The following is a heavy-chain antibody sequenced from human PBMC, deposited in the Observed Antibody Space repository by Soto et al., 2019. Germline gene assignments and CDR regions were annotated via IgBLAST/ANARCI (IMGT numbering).Heavy chain of an antibody. V-gene: IGHV1-69*01. CDR2: LIPSFGTA. Sequence: QVLLVQSEAEVKKPGSSMRVSCTASGDNFNYYAFSWVWEAPGQGLEWLGGLIPSFGTADYSQKFQGRVSITADESTKTVCMDIYSLNFNDTAVYYCTRGQGGFRFAAVVGGVNGMDVWGQGTTVTVSS. D-gene: IGHD1-26*01. J-gene: IGHJ6*02. CDR3: TRGQGGFRFAAVVGGVNGMDV. CDR1: GDNFNYYA.